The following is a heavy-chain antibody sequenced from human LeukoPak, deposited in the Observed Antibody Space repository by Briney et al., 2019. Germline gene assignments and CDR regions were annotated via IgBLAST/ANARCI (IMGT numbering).Heavy chain of an antibody. CDR3: VKGDSSGYYYAAFDI. D-gene: IGHD3-22*01. J-gene: IGHJ3*02. CDR2: ISSNGGST. CDR1: GFTFSSYA. V-gene: IGHV3-64D*09. Sequence: GGSLRLSCSASGFTFSSYAMHWVRQAPAKGLEYVSAISSNGGSTYYADSVKGRFTISRDNSKNTLYLQMSSLRAEDTAVYYCVKGDSSGYYYAAFDIWGQGTMVTVSS.